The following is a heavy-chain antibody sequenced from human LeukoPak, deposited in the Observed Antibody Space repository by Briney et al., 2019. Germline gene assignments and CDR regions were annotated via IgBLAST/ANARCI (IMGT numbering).Heavy chain of an antibody. CDR2: ISSSSSYI. D-gene: IGHD4-17*01. CDR1: GFTFSSYS. V-gene: IGHV3-21*01. Sequence: GGSLRLSCAASGFTFSSYSMNWVRQAPGKGLEWVSSISSSSSYIYYADSVKGRFTISRDNAKNSLYLQMNSLRAEGTAVYYCAREATTVTYFDYWGQGTLVTVSS. CDR3: AREATTVTYFDY. J-gene: IGHJ4*02.